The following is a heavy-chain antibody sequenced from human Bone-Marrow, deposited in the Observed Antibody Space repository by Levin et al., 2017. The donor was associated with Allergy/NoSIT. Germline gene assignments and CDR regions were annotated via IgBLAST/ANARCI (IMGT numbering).Heavy chain of an antibody. CDR1: KYTFTSYF. V-gene: IGHV1-3*04. J-gene: IGHJ5*02. Sequence: ASVKVSCKASKYTFTSYFIHWLRQAPGQGPEWMGWINTVNGNTKYSQKFQGRLTITRDTSASTAYMDLSSLTSEDTAVYYCARSPSLPWFDAWGQGTLVTVSS. CDR2: INTVNGNT. CDR3: ARSPSLPWFDA.